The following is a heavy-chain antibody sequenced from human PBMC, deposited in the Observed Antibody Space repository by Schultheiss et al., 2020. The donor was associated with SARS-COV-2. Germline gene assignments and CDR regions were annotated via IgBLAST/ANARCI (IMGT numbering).Heavy chain of an antibody. J-gene: IGHJ4*02. CDR3: AKRTMIVENS. D-gene: IGHD3-22*01. CDR2: ISYDGSNK. V-gene: IGHV3-30-3*02. Sequence: GGSLRLSCVASGFTFNNFAMRWVRQTPGKGLEWVAVISYDGSNKYYADSVKGRFTISRDNSKNTLYLQMNSLRAEDTAVYNCAKRTMIVENSWGQGTLVTVSS. CDR1: GFTFNNFA.